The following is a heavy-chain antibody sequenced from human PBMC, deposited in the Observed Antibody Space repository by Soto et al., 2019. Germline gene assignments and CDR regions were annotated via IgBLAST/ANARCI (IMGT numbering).Heavy chain of an antibody. D-gene: IGHD5-12*01. V-gene: IGHV4-31*03. CDR3: ARDRDGYNYSLDY. CDR2: IYYSGST. J-gene: IGHJ4*02. Sequence: PSETLSLTCTVSGGSISSGGYYWSWIRQHPGKGLEWIGYIYYSGSTYYNPSLKSRVTISVDTSKNQFSLKLSSVTAADTAVYYCARDRDGYNYSLDYWGQGTLVTVSS. CDR1: GGSISSGGYY.